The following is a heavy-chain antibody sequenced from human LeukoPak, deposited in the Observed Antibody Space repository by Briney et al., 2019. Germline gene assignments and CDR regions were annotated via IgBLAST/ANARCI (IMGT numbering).Heavy chain of an antibody. Sequence: GESLKISCKGSGYSFTNHWIGWVRQMPGKGLEWMGSIDPGDSDITYSPSFQGQVIISVDKSISTAYLQWSSLKASDTAMYYCARTDIAARLGAFDIWGQGTMVTVSS. J-gene: IGHJ3*02. CDR3: ARTDIAARLGAFDI. CDR2: IDPGDSDI. V-gene: IGHV5-51*01. CDR1: GYSFTNHW. D-gene: IGHD6-6*01.